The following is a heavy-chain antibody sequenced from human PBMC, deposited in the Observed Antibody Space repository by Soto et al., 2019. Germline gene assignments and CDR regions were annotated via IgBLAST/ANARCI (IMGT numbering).Heavy chain of an antibody. CDR2: LSGSGSSI. J-gene: IGHJ5*02. CDR3: ARDRWAGMTGKDR. CDR1: GFTFSDYY. Sequence: QVQLVESGGGLVKHGGSLTLSCAASGFTFSDYYMSWIRQAPGEGLEWVSYLSGSGSSIYYAVSVKGRFTISRDNSKIPVYQQMNSLRAEDTAVYYCARDRWAGMTGKDRWGQGTLVTVSS. V-gene: IGHV3-11*01. D-gene: IGHD1-1*01.